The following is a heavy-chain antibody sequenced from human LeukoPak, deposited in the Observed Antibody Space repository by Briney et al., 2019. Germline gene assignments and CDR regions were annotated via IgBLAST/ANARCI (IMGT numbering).Heavy chain of an antibody. Sequence: GGSLRLSCAASGFTFSSYWMSWIRQAPGKGLEWVSYIGNVGGAIYYADSVKGRFTISRDNAKNSLYLQMNSLRAEDTAEYYCARNTGTLYKGFDYWGQGTLVTVSS. CDR1: GFTFSSYW. CDR3: ARNTGTLYKGFDY. CDR2: IGNVGGAI. V-gene: IGHV3-11*01. D-gene: IGHD1-14*01. J-gene: IGHJ4*02.